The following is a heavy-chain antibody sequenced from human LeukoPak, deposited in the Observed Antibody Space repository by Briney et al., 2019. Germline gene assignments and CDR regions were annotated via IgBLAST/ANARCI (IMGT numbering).Heavy chain of an antibody. CDR1: GFTFSTYG. J-gene: IGHJ6*04. CDR3: AELGITMIGGV. Sequence: PGGTLRLSCAASGFTFSTYGTSWVRQAPGQGLEWVSGISGSGGSTYYADSVKGRFTIPRDNAKNSLYLQMNSLRAEDTAVYYCAELGITMIGGVWGKGTTVTISS. D-gene: IGHD3-10*02. V-gene: IGHV3-23*01. CDR2: ISGSGGST.